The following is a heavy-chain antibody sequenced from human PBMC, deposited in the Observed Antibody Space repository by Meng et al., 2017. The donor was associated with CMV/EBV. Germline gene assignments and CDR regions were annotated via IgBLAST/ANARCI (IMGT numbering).Heavy chain of an antibody. D-gene: IGHD3-22*01. V-gene: IGHV3-49*04. J-gene: IGHJ4*02. CDR3: TRDSYYYDSSGYYYVLDY. CDR1: GFTFGDYA. CDR2: IRSKAYGGTT. Sequence: GESLKISCTASGFTFGDYAMSWVRQAPGTGLEWVGFIRSKAYGGTTEYAASVKGRFTISRDDSKSIAYLQMNSLKTEDTAVYYCTRDSYYYDSSGYYYVLDYWGQGTLVTVSS.